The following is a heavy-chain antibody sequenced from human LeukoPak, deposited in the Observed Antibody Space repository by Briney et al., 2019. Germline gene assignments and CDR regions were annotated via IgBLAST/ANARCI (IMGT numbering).Heavy chain of an antibody. D-gene: IGHD4-17*01. CDR3: ARDLFGSVSYGDYSGNWFDP. CDR2: ISAYNGNT. V-gene: IGHV1-18*01. J-gene: IGHJ5*02. CDR1: GYTFTSYG. Sequence: ASVKVSCKASGYTFTSYGISWVRQAPGQGLEWMGWISAYNGNTNYAQKLQGRVTMTTDTSTSTAYMELRSLRSDDTAVYYCARDLFGSVSYGDYSGNWFDPWGQGTLVTVSS.